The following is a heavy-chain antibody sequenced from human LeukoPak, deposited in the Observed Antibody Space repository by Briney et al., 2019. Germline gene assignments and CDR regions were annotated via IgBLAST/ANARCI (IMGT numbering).Heavy chain of an antibody. CDR2: ISGSGGST. CDR3: ANYGGRDGYNSYFDY. J-gene: IGHJ4*02. D-gene: IGHD5-24*01. V-gene: IGHV3-23*01. CDR1: GFTFSSYA. Sequence: GGSLRLSCAASGFTFSSYAMSWVRQAPGKGLEWVSAISGSGGSTYYADSVKGRLTISRDNSKNTLYLQMNSLRAEDTAVYYCANYGGRDGYNSYFDYWGQGTLVTVSS.